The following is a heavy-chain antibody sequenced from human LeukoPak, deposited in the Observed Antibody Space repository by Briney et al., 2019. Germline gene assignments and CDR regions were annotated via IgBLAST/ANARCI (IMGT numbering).Heavy chain of an antibody. CDR2: IYPGDSDT. V-gene: IGHV5-51*01. D-gene: IGHD3-10*01. CDR3: ARPNYYGSGSPAGY. CDR1: GYYFPSYW. Sequence: RESLKISCKGSGYYFPSYWIGWVRQTPGKGLEWMGIIYPGDSDTTYSPSFQGRVTISADKSISTAYLQWSSLKASDTAMYYCARPNYYGSGSPAGYWGQGTLVTVSS. J-gene: IGHJ4*02.